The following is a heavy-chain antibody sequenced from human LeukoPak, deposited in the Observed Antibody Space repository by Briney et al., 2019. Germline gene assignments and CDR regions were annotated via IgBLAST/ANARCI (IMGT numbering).Heavy chain of an antibody. Sequence: PSQTLSLTCTVSGGSISSGDYYWSWLRQPPGQGLEWNRYIYYSGSTYYNPSLKSRVTISVDTSKNQFSLKLSSVTAADTAVYYCARINWAGYYYYGMDVWGKGTTVTVSS. CDR2: IYYSGST. V-gene: IGHV4-30-4*08. CDR3: ARINWAGYYYYGMDV. J-gene: IGHJ6*04. CDR1: GGSISSGDYY. D-gene: IGHD7-27*01.